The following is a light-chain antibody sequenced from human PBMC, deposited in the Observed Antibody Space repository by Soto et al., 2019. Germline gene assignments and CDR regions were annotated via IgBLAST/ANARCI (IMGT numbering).Light chain of an antibody. CDR1: DSNIGENFD. CDR2: GNN. CDR3: QSYDSGLSGSV. Sequence: QSVLTQPPSVSGAPGQRVTISCTGSDSNIGENFDIHWYQQLPGTAPKLLIYGNNNRPSGVPDRFSASRSGTSASLALTGLQAEDEADYYCQSYDSGLSGSVFGGGTKLTVL. J-gene: IGLJ3*02. V-gene: IGLV1-40*01.